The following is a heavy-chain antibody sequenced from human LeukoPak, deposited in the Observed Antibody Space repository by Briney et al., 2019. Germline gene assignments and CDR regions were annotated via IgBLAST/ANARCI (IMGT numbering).Heavy chain of an antibody. Sequence: PGGSLRLSCAASGFTFSTYWVHWVRQAPGKGLVWVSLINSGGDDTRYADSVKGRFTISRDNSKNTLYLQMNSLRAEDTAVYYCAKDGNYYDSSGYYPDAFDIWGQGTMVTVSS. D-gene: IGHD3-22*01. CDR3: AKDGNYYDSSGYYPDAFDI. CDR1: GFTFSTYW. CDR2: INSGGDDT. J-gene: IGHJ3*02. V-gene: IGHV3-74*01.